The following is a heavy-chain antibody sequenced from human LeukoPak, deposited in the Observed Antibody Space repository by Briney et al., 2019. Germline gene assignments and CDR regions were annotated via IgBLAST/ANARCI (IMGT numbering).Heavy chain of an antibody. CDR3: ARGGRNNWNDLDY. CDR1: EFTVSVNY. V-gene: IGHV3-21*01. J-gene: IGHJ4*02. Sequence: GGSLRLSCAASEFTVSVNYMNWVRQAPGKGLEWVSSISSSSSYIYYADSVKGRFTISRDNAKNSLYLQMNSLRAEDTAVYYCARGGRNNWNDLDYWGQGTLVTVSS. CDR2: ISSSSSYI. D-gene: IGHD1-20*01.